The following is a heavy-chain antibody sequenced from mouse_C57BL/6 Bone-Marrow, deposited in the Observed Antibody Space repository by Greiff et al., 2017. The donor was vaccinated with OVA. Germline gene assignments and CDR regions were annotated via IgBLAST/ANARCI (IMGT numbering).Heavy chain of an antibody. J-gene: IGHJ2*01. Sequence: EVQRVESGPGLVKPSQSLSLTCSVTGYSITSGYYWNWLRQFPGNKLEWMGYISYDGSNNYNPSLKNRSSITRDTSKNQFFLKLNSVTTEDTATYYCARSKGYFDYWGQGTTLTVSS. CDR1: GYSITSGYY. CDR2: ISYDGSN. CDR3: ARSKGYFDY. V-gene: IGHV3-6*01.